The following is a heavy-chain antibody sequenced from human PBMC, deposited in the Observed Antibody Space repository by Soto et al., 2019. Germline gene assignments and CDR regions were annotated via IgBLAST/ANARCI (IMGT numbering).Heavy chain of an antibody. V-gene: IGHV3-23*01. CDR1: AFTFNDYA. Sequence: GGSLRLSCAASAFTFNDYAMSWVRQSPGKGLEWVSGIGGSGRTTYYADSVKGRFTISRDNSNNTLFLQMNSLRAEDTAVYYCAKSRYSDSSGDFYDYWGQGTLVTVSS. J-gene: IGHJ4*02. CDR2: IGGSGRTT. D-gene: IGHD3-22*01. CDR3: AKSRYSDSSGDFYDY.